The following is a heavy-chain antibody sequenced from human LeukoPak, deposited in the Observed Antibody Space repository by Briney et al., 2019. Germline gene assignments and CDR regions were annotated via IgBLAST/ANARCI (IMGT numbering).Heavy chain of an antibody. D-gene: IGHD2/OR15-2a*01. CDR1: GFTFSSYS. V-gene: IGHV3-48*01. Sequence: GGSLRLSCAASGFTFSSYSMNWVRQAPGKRLEWVSYISSSSSTIYYADSVKGRFTISRDNAKNSLYLQMNSLRAEDTAVYYCASLGVLPIWGQGTMVTVSS. CDR3: ASLGVLPI. J-gene: IGHJ3*02. CDR2: ISSSSSTI.